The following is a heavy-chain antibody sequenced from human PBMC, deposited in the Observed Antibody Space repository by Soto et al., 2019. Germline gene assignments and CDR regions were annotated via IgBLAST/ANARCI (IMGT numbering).Heavy chain of an antibody. V-gene: IGHV4-59*08. CDR1: GGSISSYY. Sequence: PSETLSLTCTVSGGSISSYYWSWIRQPPGKGLEWIGYIYYSGSTNYNPSLKSRVTISVDTSKNQFSLKLSSVTAADTAVYYCARHALVQAAVFDYWGQGTLVTVAS. D-gene: IGHD2-2*01. CDR2: IYYSGST. CDR3: ARHALVQAAVFDY. J-gene: IGHJ4*02.